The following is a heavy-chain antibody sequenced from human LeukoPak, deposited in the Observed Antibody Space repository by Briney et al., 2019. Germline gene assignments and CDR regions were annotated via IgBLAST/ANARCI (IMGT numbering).Heavy chain of an antibody. D-gene: IGHD4-17*01. V-gene: IGHV1-18*01. CDR3: ARAPRDYGDYEFDY. J-gene: IGHJ4*02. CDR1: GYTFTSYG. CDR2: ISAYNGNT. Sequence: GASVKVSCKASGYTFTSYGISWVRQAPGQGLEWMGWISAYNGNTNYAQKLQGRVTMTTDTSTNTAYMELRSLRSDDTAVYYCARAPRDYGDYEFDYWGQGTLVTVSS.